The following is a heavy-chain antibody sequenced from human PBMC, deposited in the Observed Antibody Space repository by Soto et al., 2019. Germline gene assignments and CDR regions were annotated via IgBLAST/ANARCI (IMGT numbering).Heavy chain of an antibody. CDR1: GGSFSGYY. D-gene: IGHD3-10*01. V-gene: IGHV4-34*01. J-gene: IGHJ6*02. CDR3: ARGPERILWFGDHYYYYGMHV. Sequence: SETLSLTCAFYGGSFSGYYWSWIRQPPGKGLEWIGEINHSGSTNYNPSLKSRVTISVDTSKNQFSLKLSSVTAADTAVYYCARGPERILWFGDHYYYYGMHVWGQGTTVTVSS. CDR2: INHSGST.